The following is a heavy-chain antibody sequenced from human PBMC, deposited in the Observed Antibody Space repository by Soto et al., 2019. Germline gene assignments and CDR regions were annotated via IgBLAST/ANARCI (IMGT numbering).Heavy chain of an antibody. V-gene: IGHV4-34*01. CDR3: ARARGYGARYYIGV. Sequence: QVQLQQWGAGLLKPSETLSLTCAVYGGSFSGYYWSWIRQPPGKGLEWIGEINHSGSTNYNPSLKSRVTISVDTSKNQCSQKLGSVTAADPVVYYCARARGYGARYYIGVWGKGDTVPVFS. CDR1: GGSFSGYY. D-gene: IGHD4-17*01. J-gene: IGHJ6*03. CDR2: INHSGST.